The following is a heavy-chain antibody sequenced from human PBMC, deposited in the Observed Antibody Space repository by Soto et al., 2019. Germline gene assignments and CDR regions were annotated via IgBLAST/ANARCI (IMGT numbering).Heavy chain of an antibody. V-gene: IGHV2-26*01. CDR1: GFSLNEARLG. CDR3: ARIQDYVWGSYPYDV. J-gene: IGHJ4*02. Sequence: SGPTLVNPTETLTLTCTVSGFSLNEARLGVSWIRQPPGRALEWLAHIFSNDEKSYSTSLYNRLTISKDTSKSQVVLTMTNMGPVDTATYFCARIQDYVWGSYPYDVWGQGSLVTVSS. CDR2: IFSNDEK. D-gene: IGHD3-16*02.